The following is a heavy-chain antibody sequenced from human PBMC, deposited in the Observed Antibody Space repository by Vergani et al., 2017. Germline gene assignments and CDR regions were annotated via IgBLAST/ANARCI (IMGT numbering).Heavy chain of an antibody. D-gene: IGHD2-15*01. CDR3: AGDLFGYCCGGSCDLDY. CDR2: IIPIFGTA. J-gene: IGHJ4*02. CDR1: GGTFSSYA. V-gene: IGHV1-69*12. Sequence: QVQLVQSGAEVKKPGSSVKVSCKASGGTFSSYAISWVRQAPGQGLEWMGGIIPIFGTANYAQKFQGRVTITADESTSTAYMELSSLRSEDTAVYYCAGDLFGYCCGGSCDLDYWGQGTLVTVSS.